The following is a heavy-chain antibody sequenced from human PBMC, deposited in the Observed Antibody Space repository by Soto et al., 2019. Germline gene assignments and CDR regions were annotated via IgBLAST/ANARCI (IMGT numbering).Heavy chain of an antibody. V-gene: IGHV1-3*01. Sequence: QVHLVQSGADVKKPGASVKLSCKASGYTFTNYAIHWVRQDPGQSIEWMGRINAGDGNTRYPQHSQGRVTITRDTSASTAYMELRGLRSEDTAIYYCARFSGDGSGNNFDNWGQGTLVTVSS. J-gene: IGHJ4*02. CDR2: INAGDGNT. CDR1: GYTFTNYA. CDR3: ARFSGDGSGNNFDN. D-gene: IGHD2-21*01.